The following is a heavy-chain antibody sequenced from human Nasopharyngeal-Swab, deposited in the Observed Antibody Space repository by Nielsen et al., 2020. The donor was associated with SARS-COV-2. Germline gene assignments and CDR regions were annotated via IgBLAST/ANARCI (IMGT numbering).Heavy chain of an antibody. CDR2: IYTSGST. CDR1: GGSISSYS. Sequence: SETLSLTCTVSGGSISSYSWSWIRQPAGKGLEWIGRIYTSGSTNYNPSLKSRVTMSVDTSKNQFSLKLSSVTAADTAVYYCARVITMVRGVIIRHYGMDVWGQGTTVTVSS. CDR3: ARVITMVRGVIIRHYGMDV. J-gene: IGHJ6*02. D-gene: IGHD3-10*01. V-gene: IGHV4-4*07.